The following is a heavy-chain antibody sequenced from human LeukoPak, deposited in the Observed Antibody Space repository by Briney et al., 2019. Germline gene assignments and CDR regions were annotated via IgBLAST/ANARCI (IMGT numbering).Heavy chain of an antibody. CDR2: ISYDGSNK. D-gene: IGHD6-19*01. Sequence: GGSLRLSCTVSGFTFSGYEMNWVRQAPGKGLEWVAVISYDGSNKYYADSVKGRFTISRDNSKNTLYLQMNSLRAEDTAVYYCAKDHSSGWETRLDYWGQGTLVTVSS. CDR1: GFTFSGYE. J-gene: IGHJ4*02. V-gene: IGHV3-30*18. CDR3: AKDHSSGWETRLDY.